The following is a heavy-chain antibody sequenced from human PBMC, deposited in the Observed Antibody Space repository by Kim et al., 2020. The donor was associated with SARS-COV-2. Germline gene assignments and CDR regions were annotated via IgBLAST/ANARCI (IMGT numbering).Heavy chain of an antibody. J-gene: IGHJ4*02. V-gene: IGHV3-23*01. D-gene: IGHD5-18*01. CDR3: AKEGGYSYGYYFDY. Sequence: ADAGEGRFTISRDNSKNTLYLQMNSLRAEDTAVYYCAKEGGYSYGYYFDYWGQGTLVTVSS.